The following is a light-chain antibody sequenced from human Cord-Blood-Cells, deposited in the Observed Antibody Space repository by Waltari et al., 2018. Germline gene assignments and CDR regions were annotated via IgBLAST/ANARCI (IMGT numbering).Light chain of an antibody. Sequence: QPVLTQPPSVSGAPGQRVTISCTGSSSNIGDGYDVHWYQQLPGTAPKLLIYGNSNRPSGVPDRFSGSKSGTSASLAITGLQAEDEADYYCQSYDSSLSGWVFGGGTKLTVL. CDR3: QSYDSSLSGWV. CDR1: SSNIGDGYD. CDR2: GNS. J-gene: IGLJ3*02. V-gene: IGLV1-40*01.